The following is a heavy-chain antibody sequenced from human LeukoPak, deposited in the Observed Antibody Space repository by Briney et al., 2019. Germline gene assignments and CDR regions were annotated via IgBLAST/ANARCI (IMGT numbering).Heavy chain of an antibody. CDR1: GGTFSSYA. CDR3: ARVRYSGSYCFDY. CDR2: IIPIFGTA. Sequence: SVKVSCKASGGTFSSYAISWVRQAPGQGLEWMGGIIPIFGTANYAQKFQGRVTMTRDTSTSTVYMELSSLRSEDTAVYYCARVRYSGSYCFDYWGQGTLVTVSS. D-gene: IGHD1-26*01. V-gene: IGHV1-69*05. J-gene: IGHJ4*02.